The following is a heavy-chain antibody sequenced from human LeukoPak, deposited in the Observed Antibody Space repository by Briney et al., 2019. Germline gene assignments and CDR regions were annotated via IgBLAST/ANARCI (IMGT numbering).Heavy chain of an antibody. CDR2: INPNSGAT. Sequence: GASVTVSFKASGYTFTDYYIQWVRQAPGQGREWMGRINPNSGATTYAQQFQGRVTMTRDTSITTAYMEVSRLTSDDTAVYYCATETTGTPRGVYWGLGTLVTVSS. V-gene: IGHV1-2*02. D-gene: IGHD4-17*01. CDR3: ATETTGTPRGVY. J-gene: IGHJ4*02. CDR1: GYTFTDYY.